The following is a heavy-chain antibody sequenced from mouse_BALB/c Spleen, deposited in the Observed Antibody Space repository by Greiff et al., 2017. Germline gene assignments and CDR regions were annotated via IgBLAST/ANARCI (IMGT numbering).Heavy chain of an antibody. D-gene: IGHD1-1*01. Sequence: DVKLVESGPGLVKPSQSLSLTCSVTGYSITSGYYWTWIRQFPGNKLEWMGYISYDGSNNYNPSLKNRISITRDTSKNQFFLKLNSVTTEDTATYYCASGYYGSSPRYFDYWGQGTTLTVSS. J-gene: IGHJ2*01. V-gene: IGHV3-6*02. CDR2: ISYDGSN. CDR1: GYSITSGYY. CDR3: ASGYYGSSPRYFDY.